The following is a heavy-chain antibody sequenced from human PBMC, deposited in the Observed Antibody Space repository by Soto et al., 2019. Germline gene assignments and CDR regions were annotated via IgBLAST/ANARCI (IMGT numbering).Heavy chain of an antibody. Sequence: QVQLQESGPGLVKPSQTLSLTCTVSDGSISTGGYYWSWIRQHPGKGLEWIGHIYYSGSTYHNPSLKSRLIISVDTSKNQFSLKLSSVTAADTAVYYCARLYETTGYYDEGWFDPWGQGTLVTVSS. V-gene: IGHV4-31*03. J-gene: IGHJ5*02. CDR2: IYYSGST. D-gene: IGHD3-22*01. CDR3: ARLYETTGYYDEGWFDP. CDR1: DGSISTGGYY.